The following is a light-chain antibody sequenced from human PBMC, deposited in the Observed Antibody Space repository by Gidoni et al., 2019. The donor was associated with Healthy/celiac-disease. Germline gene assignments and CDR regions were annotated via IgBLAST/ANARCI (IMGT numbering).Light chain of an antibody. Sequence: DIVLTQSPATLSLSPGDRATLSCRASQSVSSYVAWYQQKPGQAPRLLIYDASNRATGIPARFSGSGSGTDFTLTISSLEPEDFAVYYCQQRSNWPPTWTFGQGTKVEIK. V-gene: IGKV3-11*01. CDR1: QSVSSY. J-gene: IGKJ1*01. CDR2: DAS. CDR3: QQRSNWPPTWT.